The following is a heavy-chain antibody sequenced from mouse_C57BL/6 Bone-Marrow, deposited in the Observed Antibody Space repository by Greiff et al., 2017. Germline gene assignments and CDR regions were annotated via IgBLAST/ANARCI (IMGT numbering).Heavy chain of an antibody. J-gene: IGHJ1*03. Sequence: VHLVESGPGLVQPSQSLSITCTVSGFSLTSYGVHWVRQSPGKGLEWLGVIWRGGSTDYNAAFMSRLSITKDNSKSHVFFKMNSLQAADTAIYYCAKLGRGWYFDVWGTGTTVTVSS. D-gene: IGHD4-1*01. V-gene: IGHV2-5*01. CDR1: GFSLTSYG. CDR2: IWRGGST. CDR3: AKLGRGWYFDV.